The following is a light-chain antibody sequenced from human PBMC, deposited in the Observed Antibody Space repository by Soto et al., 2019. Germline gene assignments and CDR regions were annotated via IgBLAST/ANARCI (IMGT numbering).Light chain of an antibody. Sequence: QSVLTQPPSASGTPGQRVTISCSGSSSNIGSNYVFWYQHLPGTTPKLLIYRNNQRPSGVPDRFSGSKSGTSASLAISGLRYEEETDYYCAAWDDSLSSVVFGGGTKLTVL. V-gene: IGLV1-47*01. J-gene: IGLJ2*01. CDR3: AAWDDSLSSVV. CDR2: RNN. CDR1: SSNIGSNY.